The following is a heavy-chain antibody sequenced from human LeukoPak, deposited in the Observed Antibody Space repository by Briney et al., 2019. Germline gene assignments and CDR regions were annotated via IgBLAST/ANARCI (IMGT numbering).Heavy chain of an antibody. Sequence: GEPLNISCKGSGSSFTSYWICWVRQMPGKGVERRGTIDPSDSYTNYSPCFQGHDTISADKSISTAYLQWSRLKASDTAMYYCARDDYGDYFLGPGDWGQGTLVTVSS. CDR2: IDPSDSYT. CDR3: ARDDYGDYFLGPGD. CDR1: GSSFTSYW. V-gene: IGHV5-10-1*01. D-gene: IGHD4-17*01. J-gene: IGHJ4*02.